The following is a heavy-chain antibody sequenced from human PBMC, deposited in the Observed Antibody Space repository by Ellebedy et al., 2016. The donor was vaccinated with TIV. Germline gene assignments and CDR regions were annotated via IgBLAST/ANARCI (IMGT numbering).Heavy chain of an antibody. CDR1: GFTFSPYA. Sequence: GESLKISCAASGFTFSPYAMAWVRQAPGKGVEWGSGIVGSGAQKYADTVKGRFTICRHNSKRTLDLQMNSLRAEDTAVYLCAKYRTTGNGYWVFDNWGQGTLVSVSS. V-gene: IGHV3-23*01. J-gene: IGHJ4*02. CDR3: AKYRTTGNGYWVFDN. CDR2: IVGSGA. D-gene: IGHD3-22*01.